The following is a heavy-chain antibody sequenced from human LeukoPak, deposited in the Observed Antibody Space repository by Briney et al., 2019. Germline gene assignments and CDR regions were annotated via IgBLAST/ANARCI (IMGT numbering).Heavy chain of an antibody. Sequence: SENLSLKCAVYGGSFSGYYWSWLRQPPGKGLEWIGEINHSGSTNYNPSLKSRVTISVETSKNQFSLKLSPMTDADTAFYYCGRDPFIPYCTSTRCYTGLYYYYYYYRDVWGKGTTVTVSS. CDR1: GGSFSGYY. CDR2: INHSGST. V-gene: IGHV4-34*01. J-gene: IGHJ6*03. CDR3: GRDPFIPYCTSTRCYTGLYYYYYYYRDV. D-gene: IGHD2-2*02.